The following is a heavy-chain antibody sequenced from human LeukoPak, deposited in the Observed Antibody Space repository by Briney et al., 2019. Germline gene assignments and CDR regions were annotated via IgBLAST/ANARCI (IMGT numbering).Heavy chain of an antibody. J-gene: IGHJ4*02. CDR2: ISGSGGST. V-gene: IGHV3-23*01. CDR3: AKGSGVVVVVMDY. Sequence: PGGSLRLSCAASGFTFSSYGMSWVRQAPGKGLEWVSAISGSGGSTYYADSVKGRFTISRDNSKNTLYLQMNSLRAEDTAVYYCAKGSGVVVVVMDYWGQGTLVTVSS. D-gene: IGHD3-22*01. CDR1: GFTFSSYG.